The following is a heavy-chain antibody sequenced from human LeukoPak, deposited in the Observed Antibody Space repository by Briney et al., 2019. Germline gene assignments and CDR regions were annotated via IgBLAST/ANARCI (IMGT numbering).Heavy chain of an antibody. D-gene: IGHD3-22*01. J-gene: IGHJ4*02. Sequence: SVKVSCKASGGTFSNYAINWVRQAPGQGLEWMGRIIPILGIANYAQKFQGRVTITADKSTSTAYMELSSLRSEDTAVYYCARGGRDYYDSFDYWGQGTLVTVSS. CDR2: IIPILGIA. CDR1: GGTFSNYA. CDR3: ARGGRDYYDSFDY. V-gene: IGHV1-69*04.